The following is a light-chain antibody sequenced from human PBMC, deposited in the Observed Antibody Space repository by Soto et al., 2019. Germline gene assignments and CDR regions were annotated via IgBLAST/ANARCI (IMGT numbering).Light chain of an antibody. Sequence: QSVLTQPASVSGSPGQSITISCTGTSGDVGGYYYVSWYQQLPGKAPKLMISKNNQRPSGVPDRFSGSKSGTSASLAISGLRSEDEADYYCAAWDANFSTYVFGSGTKVTVL. V-gene: IGLV2-14*01. CDR2: KNN. J-gene: IGLJ1*01. CDR3: AAWDANFSTYV. CDR1: SGDVGGYYY.